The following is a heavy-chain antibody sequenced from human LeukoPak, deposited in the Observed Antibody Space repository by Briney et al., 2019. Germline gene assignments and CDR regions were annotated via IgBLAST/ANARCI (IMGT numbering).Heavy chain of an antibody. Sequence: GGSLRLSCAASGFTFSDYTMNWVRQAPGKGLEWVSSISSSSSYIYYADSVKGRFTISRDNAKNSLYLQMNSLRAEDTAVYYCARGASYFDWSIDYWGQGTLVTVSS. V-gene: IGHV3-21*01. J-gene: IGHJ4*02. D-gene: IGHD3-9*01. CDR3: ARGASYFDWSIDY. CDR1: GFTFSDYT. CDR2: ISSSSSYI.